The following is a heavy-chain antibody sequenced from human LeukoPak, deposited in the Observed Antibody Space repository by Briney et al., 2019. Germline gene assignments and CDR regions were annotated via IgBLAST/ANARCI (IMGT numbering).Heavy chain of an antibody. D-gene: IGHD2-15*01. CDR3: AKSLVSGGSCYSCFDY. CDR2: ITGSGENT. J-gene: IGHJ4*02. CDR1: GFAFASYA. Sequence: GGSLRLSCAASGFAFASYAMGWVRQSPGKRLEWGSGITGSGENTYYAGSVKGRFTISRDNSKNTLYLQMNSLRPEDTAVYYCAKSLVSGGSCYSCFDYWGQGTLVTVSS. V-gene: IGHV3-23*01.